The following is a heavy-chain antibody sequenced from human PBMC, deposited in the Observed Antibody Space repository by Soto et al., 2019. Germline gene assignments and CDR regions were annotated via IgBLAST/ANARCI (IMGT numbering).Heavy chain of an antibody. D-gene: IGHD3-10*01. V-gene: IGHV4-31*03. CDR2: IYYSGST. Sequence: SETLSLTCTVSGGSISSGGYYWSWIRQHPGKGLEWIGYIYYSGSTYYNPSLKSRVTISVDTSKNQFSLKLSSVTAADTAVYYCAREGPGSGNFDYWGQGTLVTVSS. CDR3: AREGPGSGNFDY. CDR1: GGSISSGGYY. J-gene: IGHJ4*02.